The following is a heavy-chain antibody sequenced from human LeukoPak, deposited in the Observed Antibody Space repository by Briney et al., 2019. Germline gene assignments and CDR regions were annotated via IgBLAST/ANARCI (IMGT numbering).Heavy chain of an antibody. D-gene: IGHD3-3*01. CDR3: ARRTYDFWSGYYTPRSAFDI. V-gene: IGHV4-34*01. CDR1: GGSFSGYY. J-gene: IGHJ3*02. Sequence: SETLSLTCAVYGGSFSGYYWSWIRQPPGKGLEWIGEINHSGSTNYNPSLKRRVTISVDTSKNQFSLKLSSVTAADTAVYYCARRTYDFWSGYYTPRSAFDIWGQGTMVTVSS. CDR2: INHSGST.